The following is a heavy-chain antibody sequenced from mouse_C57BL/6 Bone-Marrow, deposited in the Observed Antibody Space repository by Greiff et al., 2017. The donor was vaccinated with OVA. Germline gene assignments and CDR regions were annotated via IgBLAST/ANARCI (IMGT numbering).Heavy chain of an antibody. CDR2: IDPENGDT. Sequence: EVKLVESGAELVRPGASVKLSCTASGFNIKDDYMHWVKQRPEQGLEWIGWIDPENGDTEYASKFQGKATITADTSSNTAYLQLSSLTSEDTAVYYCSTTVVDAMDYWGQGTSVTVSS. J-gene: IGHJ4*01. CDR3: STTVVDAMDY. D-gene: IGHD1-1*01. V-gene: IGHV14-4*01. CDR1: GFNIKDDY.